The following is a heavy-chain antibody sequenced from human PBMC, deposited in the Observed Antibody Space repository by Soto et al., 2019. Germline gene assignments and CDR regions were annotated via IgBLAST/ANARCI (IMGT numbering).Heavy chain of an antibody. V-gene: IGHV1-3*01. CDR1: GYTFTSYA. Sequence: GASVKVSCKASGYTFTSYAMHWVRQAPGQRLEWMGWINAGNGNTKYSQKFQGRVTITRDTSASTAYMELSSLRSEDTAVYYCARVDSSGYYYFDYWGQGTLVTVSS. J-gene: IGHJ4*02. D-gene: IGHD3-22*01. CDR2: INAGNGNT. CDR3: ARVDSSGYYYFDY.